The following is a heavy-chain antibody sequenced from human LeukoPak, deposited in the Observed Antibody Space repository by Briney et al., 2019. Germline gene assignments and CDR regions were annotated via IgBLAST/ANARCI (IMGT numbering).Heavy chain of an antibody. D-gene: IGHD3-16*01. CDR2: IYSGGSP. V-gene: IGHV3-53*01. CDR1: GFTVSSNY. Sequence: PGGSLRLSCAASGFTVSSNYMSWVRQAPGKGLEWVSVIYSGGSPYYADSVKGRFTISRDNSKNTLYLQMNSLRAEDTAVYYCARVYDWDYGMDVWGQGTTVTVSS. J-gene: IGHJ6*02. CDR3: ARVYDWDYGMDV.